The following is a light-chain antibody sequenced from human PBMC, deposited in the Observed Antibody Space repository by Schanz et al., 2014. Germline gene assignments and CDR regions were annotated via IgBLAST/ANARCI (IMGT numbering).Light chain of an antibody. V-gene: IGLV2-14*03. CDR1: SSDVGGYNY. CDR2: DVS. Sequence: QSALTQPASVSGSPGQSITISCTGTSSDVGGYNYVSWYQHHPGKAPKLMIFDVSNRPSGVSNRFSGSKSGNTASLTISGLQAEDEADYYCSSYTSSTLGVFGGGTKLTV. J-gene: IGLJ3*02. CDR3: SSYTSSTLGV.